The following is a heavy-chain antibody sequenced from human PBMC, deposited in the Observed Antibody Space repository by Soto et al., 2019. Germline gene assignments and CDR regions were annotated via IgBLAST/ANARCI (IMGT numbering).Heavy chain of an antibody. D-gene: IGHD2-15*01. J-gene: IGHJ4*02. CDR3: ATTPRVYCSGGSCYAYYFDY. CDR2: IIPILGIA. V-gene: IGHV1-69*02. CDR1: GGTFSSYT. Sequence: VKVSCKASGGTFSSYTISWVRQAPGQGLEWMGRIIPILGIANYAQKFQGRVTITADKSTSTAYMELSSLRSEDTAVYYCATTPRVYCSGGSCYAYYFDYWGQGTLVTVSS.